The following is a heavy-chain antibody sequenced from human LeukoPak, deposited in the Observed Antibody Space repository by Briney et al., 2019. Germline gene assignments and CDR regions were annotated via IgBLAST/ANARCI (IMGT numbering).Heavy chain of an antibody. Sequence: SETLSLTCTVSGGSISSSSYYWGWIRQPPGKGLEWIGSIYYSGSTYYNLSLKSRVTISVDTSKNQFSLKLSSVTAADTAVYYCARVITGTTRRFDYWGQGTLVTVSS. D-gene: IGHD1-7*01. CDR3: ARVITGTTRRFDY. J-gene: IGHJ4*02. V-gene: IGHV4-39*01. CDR2: IYYSGST. CDR1: GGSISSSSYY.